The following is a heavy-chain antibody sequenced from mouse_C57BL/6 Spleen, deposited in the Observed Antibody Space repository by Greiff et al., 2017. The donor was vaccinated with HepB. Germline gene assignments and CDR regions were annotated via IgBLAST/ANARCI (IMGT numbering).Heavy chain of an antibody. CDR2: IRSKSNNYAT. CDR1: GFSFNTYA. Sequence: EVQGVESGGGLVQPKGSLKLSCAASGFSFNTYAMNWVRQAPGKGLEWVARIRSKSNNYATYYADSVKDRFTISRDDSESMLYLQMNNLKTEVTAMYYGVHGGFAYWGQGTLVTVSA. V-gene: IGHV10-1*01. J-gene: IGHJ3*01. CDR3: VHGGFAY.